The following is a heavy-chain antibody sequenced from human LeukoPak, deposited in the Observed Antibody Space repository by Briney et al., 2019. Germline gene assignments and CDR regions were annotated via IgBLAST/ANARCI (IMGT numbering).Heavy chain of an antibody. CDR1: GLTFSSYW. Sequence: PGGSLRLSCAASGLTFSSYWMHWVRQAPGKGPEWVSGISSRGITTDYADSVKGRFTISRDNSKNTLYLQMNSLRADDTAVYYCAKGSFWGQGILVTVSS. J-gene: IGHJ4*02. CDR3: AKGSF. V-gene: IGHV3-23*01. CDR2: ISSRGITT.